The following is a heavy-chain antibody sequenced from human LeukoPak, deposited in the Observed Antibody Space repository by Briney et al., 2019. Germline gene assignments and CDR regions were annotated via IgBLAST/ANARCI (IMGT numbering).Heavy chain of an antibody. Sequence: SETLSLTCAVYGGSFSGYYWSWIRQPPGKGLEWIGEINHSGSTNYNPSLKSRVTMSVDTSKNQFSLKLSSVTAADTAVYYCARGYDILTGYYPFDYWGQGTLVTVSS. V-gene: IGHV4-34*01. CDR1: GGSFSGYY. J-gene: IGHJ4*02. D-gene: IGHD3-9*01. CDR2: INHSGST. CDR3: ARGYDILTGYYPFDY.